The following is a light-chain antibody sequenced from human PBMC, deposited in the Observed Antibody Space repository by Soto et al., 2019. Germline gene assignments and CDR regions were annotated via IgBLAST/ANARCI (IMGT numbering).Light chain of an antibody. CDR1: QSISSY. Sequence: EIVMTQSPATLSVPPGERATLSCRASQSISSYLAWYQQKPGQAPRLLIYDASSRATGIPARFSGSGSGTDFTLTISRLEPEDFAVYYCQQYGSSGTFGQGTKVDIK. CDR3: QQYGSSGT. CDR2: DAS. J-gene: IGKJ1*01. V-gene: IGKV3-20*01.